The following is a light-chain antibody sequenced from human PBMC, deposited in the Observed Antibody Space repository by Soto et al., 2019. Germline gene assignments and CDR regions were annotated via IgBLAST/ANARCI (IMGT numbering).Light chain of an antibody. Sequence: NFLLTQPHSVSESPGKTVTISCTRSSGSIATNYVQWYQQRPGSAPTTVIYEDNQRPSGVPDRFSGSIDSSSNSASLTISGLKTEDEADYYCQSYGVFGGGTQLTVL. CDR3: QSYGV. CDR2: EDN. J-gene: IGLJ3*02. V-gene: IGLV6-57*03. CDR1: SGSIATNY.